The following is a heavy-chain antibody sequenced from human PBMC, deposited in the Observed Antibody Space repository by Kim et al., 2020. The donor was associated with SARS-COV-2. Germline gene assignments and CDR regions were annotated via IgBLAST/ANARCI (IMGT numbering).Heavy chain of an antibody. D-gene: IGHD3-22*01. Sequence: GGSLRLSCAASGFTFSNFGMHWVRRAPGKGLEWVAVIWYDGSNTYYADSIKGRFTISRDNSKNTLYLQMNSLRVEDTAVYYCAKSTDYDTSGYYYYFDYWGQGTLVTVSS. CDR1: GFTFSNFG. V-gene: IGHV3-33*06. CDR3: AKSTDYDTSGYYYYFDY. J-gene: IGHJ4*02. CDR2: IWYDGSNT.